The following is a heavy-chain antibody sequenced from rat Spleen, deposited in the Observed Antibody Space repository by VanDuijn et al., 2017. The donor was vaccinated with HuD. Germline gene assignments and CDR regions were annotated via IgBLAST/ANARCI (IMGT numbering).Heavy chain of an antibody. J-gene: IGHJ1*01. Sequence: QVQLQQSGAELAKPGSSVKISCKASGYTFTSYYISWIKQTTGQGLEYIGYINTGSGGTNYNEKFKGKATLTVDKSSSTAFMQLSSLTPDDSAVYYCARMYTTDDYYVIWYFDFWGPGTMVTVSS. CDR1: GYTFTSYY. CDR2: INTGSGGT. D-gene: IGHD1-6*01. V-gene: IGHV1-43*01. CDR3: ARMYTTDDYYVIWYFDF.